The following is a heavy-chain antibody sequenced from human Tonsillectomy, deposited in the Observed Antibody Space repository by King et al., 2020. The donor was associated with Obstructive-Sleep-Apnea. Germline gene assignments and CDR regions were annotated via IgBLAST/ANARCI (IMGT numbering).Heavy chain of an antibody. Sequence: VQLVESGGDLVKPGGSLRLACAASGFTFSDYYMIWGRQAPGKGLEWVSYIGTRGDTIYYADSVKGRFTISWDKAKNSLYLQMSSLRAEDTAVYYCARDSYASGSYGWFDPWGQGTLVTVSS. J-gene: IGHJ5*02. V-gene: IGHV3-11*01. D-gene: IGHD3-10*01. CDR3: ARDSYASGSYGWFDP. CDR2: IGTRGDTI. CDR1: GFTFSDYY.